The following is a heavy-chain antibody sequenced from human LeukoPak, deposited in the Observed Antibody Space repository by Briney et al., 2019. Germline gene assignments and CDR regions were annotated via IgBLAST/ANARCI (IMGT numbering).Heavy chain of an antibody. V-gene: IGHV5-51*01. Sequence: GEYLKISCKGSGYSFTSYWIGWVRQMPGKGLEWMGIIYPGDSDTRYNPSFQGQVTISADKSISTAYLQWSSLKASDTAMYYCARGRCSSTSCTPDFDYWGQGTLVTVSS. CDR1: GYSFTSYW. CDR2: IYPGDSDT. J-gene: IGHJ4*02. CDR3: ARGRCSSTSCTPDFDY. D-gene: IGHD2-2*01.